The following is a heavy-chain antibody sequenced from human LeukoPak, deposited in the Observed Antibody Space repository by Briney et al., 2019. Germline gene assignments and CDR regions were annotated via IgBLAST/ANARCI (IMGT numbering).Heavy chain of an antibody. CDR2: ISYDGNNK. J-gene: IGHJ4*02. D-gene: IGHD3-3*01. Sequence: GKSLRLSCAASGFIFSNYNIHWVRQAPGKGLEWVAIISYDGNNKYYADSVQGRFTISRDNSKNTVYLQMHSLRPEDTAVYYCAKGAILFWSGYSFDYWGQGTPVTASS. V-gene: IGHV3-30*18. CDR3: AKGAILFWSGYSFDY. CDR1: GFIFSNYN.